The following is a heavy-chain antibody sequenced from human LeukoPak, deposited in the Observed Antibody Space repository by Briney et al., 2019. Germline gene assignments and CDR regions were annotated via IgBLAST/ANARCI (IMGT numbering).Heavy chain of an antibody. J-gene: IGHJ4*02. CDR1: GFTFSSYA. Sequence: GGSLRLSCAASGFTFSSYAMSWVRQAPGKGLEWVSAISGSGGSTYYADSVKGRFTISRDNSKNTLYLQMNSLRAEDTAVYYCARLVRRLQRLNIGRDSDYATGYYLDSWGQGTLVTVSS. V-gene: IGHV3-23*01. CDR3: ARLVRRLQRLNIGRDSDYATGYYLDS. CDR2: ISGSGGST. D-gene: IGHD5-12*01.